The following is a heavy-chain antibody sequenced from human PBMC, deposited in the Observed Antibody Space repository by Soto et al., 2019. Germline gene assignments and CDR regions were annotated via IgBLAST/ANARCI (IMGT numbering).Heavy chain of an antibody. D-gene: IGHD6-6*01. CDR1: GFTFSSYG. CDR2: IWYDGSNK. J-gene: IGHJ5*02. V-gene: IGHV3-33*01. CDR3: ARESARIAAPLDP. Sequence: GGSLRLSCAASGFTFSSYGMHWVRQAPGKGLEWVAVIWYDGSNKYYADSVKGRFTISRDNSKNTLYLQMNSLRAEDTAVYYCARESARIAAPLDPWGQGTLVTVSS.